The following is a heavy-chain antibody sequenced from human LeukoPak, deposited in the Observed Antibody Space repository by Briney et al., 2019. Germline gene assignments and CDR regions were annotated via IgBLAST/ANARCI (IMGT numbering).Heavy chain of an antibody. CDR1: GGSISSSNW. V-gene: IGHV4-4*02. Sequence: TSETLSLTCAVSGGSISSSNWWSWVRQPPGKGLEWIREIYHSGSTNYNPSLKSRVTISVDTSKSQFSLKLSSVTAADTAMYYCARHGSSYYYGMDVWGQGTTVTVSS. D-gene: IGHD5-24*01. CDR2: IYHSGST. CDR3: ARHGSSYYYGMDV. J-gene: IGHJ6*02.